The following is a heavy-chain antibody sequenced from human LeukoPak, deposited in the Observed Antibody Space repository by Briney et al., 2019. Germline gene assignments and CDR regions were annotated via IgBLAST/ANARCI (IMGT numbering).Heavy chain of an antibody. V-gene: IGHV1-8*03. CDR3: AREGSMVRGVGIFGFDY. CDR1: GYTVTSYD. Sequence: ASVKVSCKASGYTVTSYDINWVRQATGQGLEWMGWMNPNSGDTGYAQKFQGRVTITRDTAASTAYMELSSLRSEDMAVYYCAREGSMVRGVGIFGFDYWGQGTLVTVSS. D-gene: IGHD3-10*01. J-gene: IGHJ4*02. CDR2: MNPNSGDT.